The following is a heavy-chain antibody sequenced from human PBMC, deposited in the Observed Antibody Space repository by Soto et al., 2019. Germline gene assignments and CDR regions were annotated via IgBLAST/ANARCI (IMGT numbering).Heavy chain of an antibody. CDR3: AKGNLEGLDF. CDR2: IYSGGDI. CDR1: GFTVNSNY. J-gene: IGHJ4*02. V-gene: IGHV3-53*01. Sequence: EMHLVESGGGLIQPGGSLRLSYGASGFTVNSNYMSWVRQAPAKGLEWVSLIYSGGDIYYADSVKGRFTISRDESKNTVYLQLNSLRADDTAIYYCAKGNLEGLDFWGQGTLVSVSS.